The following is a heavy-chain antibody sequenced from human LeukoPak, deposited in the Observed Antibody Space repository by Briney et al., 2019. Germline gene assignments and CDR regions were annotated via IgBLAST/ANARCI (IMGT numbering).Heavy chain of an antibody. D-gene: IGHD3-3*01. V-gene: IGHV3-7*01. CDR3: VREGPPQGRPWSGWYPFDF. CDR2: IRGDGSER. Sequence: PGGSLRLSCAASGFTFSSYWMTWVRQAPGKGLEWVANIRGDGSERFYVGYLKGRFTISRDNAKNSLYLQMNGLRVDDTAVYYCVREGPPQGRPWSGWYPFDFWGQGILVTVSS. CDR1: GFTFSSYW. J-gene: IGHJ4*02.